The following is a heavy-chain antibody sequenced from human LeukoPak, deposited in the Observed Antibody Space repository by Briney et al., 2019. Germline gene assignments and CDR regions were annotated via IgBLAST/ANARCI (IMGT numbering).Heavy chain of an antibody. D-gene: IGHD3-3*01. CDR2: ISYDGSNK. V-gene: IGHV3-30-3*01. CDR3: ARDPYYDFWSGLGAFDI. Sequence: PGGSLRLSCAAPGFTFSSYAMHWVRQAPGKGLEWVAVISYDGSNKYYADSVKGRFTISRDNSKNTLYLQMNSLRAEDTAVYYCARDPYYDFWSGLGAFDIWGQGTMVTVSS. J-gene: IGHJ3*02. CDR1: GFTFSSYA.